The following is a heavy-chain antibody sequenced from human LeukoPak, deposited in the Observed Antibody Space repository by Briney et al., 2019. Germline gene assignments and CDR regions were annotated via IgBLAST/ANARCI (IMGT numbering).Heavy chain of an antibody. V-gene: IGHV1-18*01. J-gene: IGHJ4*02. CDR3: ARPSAVAGVFDY. CDR2: ISAYNGNT. CDR1: GYTFTSYG. D-gene: IGHD6-19*01. Sequence: ASVKVSCKASGYTFTSYGISWVRQAPGQGLEWMGWISAYNGNTNYAQKLQGRVTMTTDTSTSTAYTELRSLRSDDTAVYYCARPSAVAGVFDYWGQGTLVTVSS.